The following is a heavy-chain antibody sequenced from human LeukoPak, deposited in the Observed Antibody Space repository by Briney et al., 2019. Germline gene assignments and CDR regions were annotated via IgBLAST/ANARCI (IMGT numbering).Heavy chain of an antibody. CDR2: ISYDGSNK. D-gene: IGHD5-18*01. CDR3: AREWGGYSYGAKLYYYYGMDV. J-gene: IGHJ6*02. V-gene: IGHV3-30-3*01. Sequence: GGSLRLSCAASGFTFSSYAMHWVRQAPGKGLEWVAVISYDGSNKYYADSVKGRFTISRDNSKNTLHLQMNSLRAEDTAVYYCAREWGGYSYGAKLYYYYGMDVWAKGPRSPSP. CDR1: GFTFSSYA.